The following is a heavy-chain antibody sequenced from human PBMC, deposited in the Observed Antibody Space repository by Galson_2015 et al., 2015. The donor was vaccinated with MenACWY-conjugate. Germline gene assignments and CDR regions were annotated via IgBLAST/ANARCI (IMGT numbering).Heavy chain of an antibody. V-gene: IGHV3-23*01. CDR3: AQLTTH. CDR1: GFTFTRAD. D-gene: IGHD4-11*01. CDR2: VTGGDEGT. Sequence: SLRLSCAASGFTFTRADLSWVRQAPGKGLGWVSSVTGGDEGTYYADSVKGRFTISRDNSKNTLYLQMNSLRNEDTAVYYCAQLTTHWGQGSLVAVSS. J-gene: IGHJ4*02.